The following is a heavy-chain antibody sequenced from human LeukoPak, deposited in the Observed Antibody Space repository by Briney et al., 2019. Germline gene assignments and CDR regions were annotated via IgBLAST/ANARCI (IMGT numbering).Heavy chain of an antibody. D-gene: IGHD2-15*01. Sequence: PGGSLRLSCAASGFTFSSYVMHWIRQAPGKGLEWVAVISYDGSNKYYADSVKGRFTISRDNSKNTLYLQMNSLRAEDTAVYYCARDERYCSGGSCYSGYYYGMDVWGQGTTVTVSS. CDR1: GFTFSSYV. J-gene: IGHJ6*02. CDR2: ISYDGSNK. CDR3: ARDERYCSGGSCYSGYYYGMDV. V-gene: IGHV3-30*04.